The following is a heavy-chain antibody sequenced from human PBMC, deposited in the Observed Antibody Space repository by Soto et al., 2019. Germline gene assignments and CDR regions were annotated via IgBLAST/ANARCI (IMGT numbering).Heavy chain of an antibody. CDR3: ARGGGGRGGWFDP. D-gene: IGHD2-15*01. CDR2: ISAYNGDT. V-gene: IGHV1-18*01. CDR1: GYIFTNYG. Sequence: QGQLVQSGAEMKKPGASVKVSCKASGYIFTNYGISWVRQAPGQGLECVGWISAYNGDTKYAQKFQGRVTMTTDTSTSKAYMELRSLRSDDTAVYYCARGGGGRGGWFDPWGQGTLVTVSS. J-gene: IGHJ5*02.